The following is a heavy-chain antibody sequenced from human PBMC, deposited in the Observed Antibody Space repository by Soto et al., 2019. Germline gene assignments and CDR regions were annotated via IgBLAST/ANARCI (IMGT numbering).Heavy chain of an antibody. V-gene: IGHV4-4*07. CDR2: IYTSGST. CDR1: GGSISSYY. J-gene: IGHJ6*02. D-gene: IGHD4-17*01. CDR3: ARDQRPTVTTTYYYYYGMDV. Sequence: LSLTCTVSGGSISSYYWSWIRQPAGKGLEWIGRIYTSGSTNYNPSLKSRVTMSVDTSKNQFSLKLSSVTAADTAVYYCARDQRPTVTTTYYYYYGMDVWGQGTTVTVSS.